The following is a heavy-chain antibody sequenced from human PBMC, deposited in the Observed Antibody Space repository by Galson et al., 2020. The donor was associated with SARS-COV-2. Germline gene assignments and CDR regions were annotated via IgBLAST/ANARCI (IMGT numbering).Heavy chain of an antibody. CDR2: ISYSGST. J-gene: IGHJ4*02. D-gene: IGHD3-22*01. V-gene: IGHV4-31*03. Sequence: SETLSLTCTVSGGSISSGRYYWSWIRQHPGQGLEWIGYISYSGSTYYNPSLKSRVTMSVDTSKNQFSLNLRSVTAADTAVYHCARADYYYGSSGPYYFDYWGRGTLATVSS. CDR3: ARADYYYGSSGPYYFDY. CDR1: GGSISSGRYY.